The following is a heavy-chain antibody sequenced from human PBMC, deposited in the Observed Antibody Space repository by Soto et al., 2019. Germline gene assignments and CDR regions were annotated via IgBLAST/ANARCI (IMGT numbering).Heavy chain of an antibody. J-gene: IGHJ3*02. Sequence: QVQLVQSGAEVKKPGSSVKVSCKASGGTFSSYAISWVRQAPGQGLEWMGGIIPIFGTANYAQKFQGRVTIXAXASTSTAYRELSSLRSEDTAVYYCASGSYNHDAFDIWGQGTMVTVSS. CDR1: GGTFSSYA. V-gene: IGHV1-69*12. CDR3: ASGSYNHDAFDI. D-gene: IGHD1-26*01. CDR2: IIPIFGTA.